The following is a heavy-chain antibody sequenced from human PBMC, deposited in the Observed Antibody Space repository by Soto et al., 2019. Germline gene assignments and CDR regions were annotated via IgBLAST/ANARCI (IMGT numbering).Heavy chain of an antibody. V-gene: IGHV4-34*01. Sequence: KTSETLSLTCTVSGGSFTGHFWSWVRQPPGKGLEWIGEVSHSGNTKYYPSLRSRVTLSVYSSKNQISLALTSVTAADTAVYYCARAKFESTGWHQFDIWGQGTLVTVSS. D-gene: IGHD7-27*01. CDR1: GGSFTGHF. J-gene: IGHJ4*02. CDR2: VSHSGNT. CDR3: ARAKFESTGWHQFDI.